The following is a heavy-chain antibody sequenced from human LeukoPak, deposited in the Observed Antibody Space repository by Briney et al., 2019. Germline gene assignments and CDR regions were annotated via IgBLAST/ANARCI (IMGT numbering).Heavy chain of an antibody. CDR3: AAQDCGGDCSPDY. V-gene: IGHV1-3*01. D-gene: IGHD2-21*02. J-gene: IGHJ4*02. CDR2: INAGNGRT. Sequence: ASVKVSCKASGHTFTSYSMHWVRQAPGQRLEWMGWINAGNGRTKYSQKFQGRVTITRDTSASTAYMEMSSLRSEDTAVYYCAAQDCGGDCSPDYWGQGTLVTVSS. CDR1: GHTFTSYS.